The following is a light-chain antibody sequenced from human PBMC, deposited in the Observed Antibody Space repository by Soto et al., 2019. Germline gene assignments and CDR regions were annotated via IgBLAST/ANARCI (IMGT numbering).Light chain of an antibody. CDR1: SSDVGNRNC. Sequence: QSALTQPASVSGSPGQSITISYTGASSDVGNRNCVSWYQQHPGKAPKLMIYEVSNRPSGVSDRFSGSKAGNTASLTISGLQAEDEADYYCSSFTTSSTWVFGGGTKLTVL. J-gene: IGLJ3*02. CDR2: EVS. V-gene: IGLV2-14*01. CDR3: SSFTTSSTWV.